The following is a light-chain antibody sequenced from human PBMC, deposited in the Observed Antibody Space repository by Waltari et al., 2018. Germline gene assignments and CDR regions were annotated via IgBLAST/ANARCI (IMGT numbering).Light chain of an antibody. CDR1: QAISTF. CDR2: AAS. V-gene: IGKV1-16*02. J-gene: IGKJ4*01. Sequence: TCRASQAISTFVAWVQLKPGKAPKSLIYAASTLQTGVSSNFSGSGSGTDFTLTISSLQPGDCATYYCQQYSTFPPTFGGGTRVEI. CDR3: QQYSTFPPT.